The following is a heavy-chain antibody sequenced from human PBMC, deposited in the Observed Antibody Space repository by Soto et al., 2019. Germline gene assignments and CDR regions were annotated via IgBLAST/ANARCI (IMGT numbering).Heavy chain of an antibody. D-gene: IGHD3-10*01. Sequence: PGGSLRLSCAASGFTFSSYSMNWVRQAPGKXLEWVSSISSSSSYIYYADSVKGRFTISRDNAKNSLYLQMNSLRAEDTAVYYCARDYPTYYYGSGSYYIFDYWGQGTLVTVSS. V-gene: IGHV3-21*01. CDR3: ARDYPTYYYGSGSYYIFDY. CDR2: ISSSSSYI. J-gene: IGHJ4*02. CDR1: GFTFSSYS.